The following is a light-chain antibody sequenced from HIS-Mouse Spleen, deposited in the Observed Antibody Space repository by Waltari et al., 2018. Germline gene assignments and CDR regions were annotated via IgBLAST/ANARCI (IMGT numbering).Light chain of an antibody. Sequence: QSALTQPRSVSGSPGPSVTIPCTGTSRDVGGYNHVPWYPPHPGKSPKLTIYDVSKRPSGVPDRFSGSKSGNTASLTISGLQAEDEADYYCCSYAGYTWVFGGGTKLTVL. J-gene: IGLJ3*02. CDR1: SRDVGGYNH. CDR2: DVS. V-gene: IGLV2-11*01. CDR3: CSYAGYTWV.